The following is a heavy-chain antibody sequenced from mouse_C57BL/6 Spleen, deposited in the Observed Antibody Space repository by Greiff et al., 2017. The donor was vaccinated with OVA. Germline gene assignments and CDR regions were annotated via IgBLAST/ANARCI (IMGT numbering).Heavy chain of an antibody. CDR2: INPSSGYT. CDR3: ASDSSGSQFAY. J-gene: IGHJ3*01. CDR1: GYTFTSYT. Sequence: QVQLKQSGAELARPGASVKMSCKASGYTFTSYTMHWVKQRPGQGLEWIGYINPSSGYTKYNQKFKDKATLTADKSSSTAYMQLSSLTSEDSAVYYCASDSSGSQFAYWGQGTLVTVSA. D-gene: IGHD3-2*02. V-gene: IGHV1-4*01.